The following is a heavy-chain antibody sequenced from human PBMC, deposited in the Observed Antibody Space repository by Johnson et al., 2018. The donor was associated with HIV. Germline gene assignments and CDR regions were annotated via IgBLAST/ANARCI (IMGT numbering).Heavy chain of an antibody. V-gene: IGHV3-30-3*01. Sequence: QVQLVESGGGLVQPGGSLRLSCAASGFTFSSYAMHWVRQAPGKGLEWVAVISYDGSNKFYADSVKGRFTISRDNSKNTVYLQMNSLRAEDTAVYYCAREYSSLSQGAFDIWGQGTMVTVSS. J-gene: IGHJ3*02. CDR2: ISYDGSNK. CDR1: GFTFSSYA. CDR3: AREYSSLSQGAFDI. D-gene: IGHD6-6*01.